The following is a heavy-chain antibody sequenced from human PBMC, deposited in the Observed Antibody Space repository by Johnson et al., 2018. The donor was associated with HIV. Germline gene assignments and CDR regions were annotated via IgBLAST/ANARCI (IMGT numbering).Heavy chain of an antibody. J-gene: IGHJ3*02. D-gene: IGHD2-8*02. V-gene: IGHV3-23*04. CDR2: ISGSGGST. CDR1: GFTFSDYY. CDR3: AKDSDGVLYWGLSAFDI. Sequence: VQLVESGGGVVQPGRSLRLSCAASGFTFSDYYMSWVRQAPGKGLEWVSAISGSGGSTYYADSVKGRFTISSANSKNTLYLQMNSLRAEDTAVSYCAKDSDGVLYWGLSAFDIWGQGTMVTVSS.